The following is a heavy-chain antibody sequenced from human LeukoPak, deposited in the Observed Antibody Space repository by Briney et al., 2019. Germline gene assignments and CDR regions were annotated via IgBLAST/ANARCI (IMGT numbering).Heavy chain of an antibody. CDR1: GFTFSNAW. CDR2: IKSKTDGGTT. D-gene: IGHD3-22*01. J-gene: IGHJ3*02. Sequence: GGSLRLSCAASGFTFSNAWMSWVRQAPGKGLEWVGRIKSKTDGGTTDYAAPVKGRFTISRDDSKNTLYLQMNSLKTEDTAVYYCTTETYYYDSSIFSPFDIWGQGTMVTVSS. V-gene: IGHV3-15*01. CDR3: TTETYYYDSSIFSPFDI.